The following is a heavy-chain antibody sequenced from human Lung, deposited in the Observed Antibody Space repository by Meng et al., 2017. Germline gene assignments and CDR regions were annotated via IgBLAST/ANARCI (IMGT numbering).Heavy chain of an antibody. Sequence: LQEWASGLLKPSETRSLTCVVSGGSFSDYYWSWIRQPPGKGLEWIGEINHSGSTNYNPSLESRATISVDTSQNNLSLKLSSVTAADSAVYYCARGPTTMAHDFDYWGQGTLVTVSS. CDR1: GGSFSDYY. CDR2: INHSGST. J-gene: IGHJ4*02. CDR3: ARGPTTMAHDFDY. V-gene: IGHV4-34*01. D-gene: IGHD4-11*01.